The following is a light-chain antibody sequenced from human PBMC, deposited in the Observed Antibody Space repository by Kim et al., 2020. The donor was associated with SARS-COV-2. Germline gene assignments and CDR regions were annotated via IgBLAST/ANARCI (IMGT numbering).Light chain of an antibody. J-gene: IGLJ1*01. CDR2: LNSDGSH. V-gene: IGLV4-69*01. CDR3: QTWGTGLGV. CDR1: SGHSSYA. Sequence: ASVKLTGTLSSGHSSYAIAWHQQQPGKGPRYLMKLNSDGSHSKGDGIPDRFSGSSSGAERYLTISSLQSEDEADYYCQTWGTGLGVFGTGTKVTVL.